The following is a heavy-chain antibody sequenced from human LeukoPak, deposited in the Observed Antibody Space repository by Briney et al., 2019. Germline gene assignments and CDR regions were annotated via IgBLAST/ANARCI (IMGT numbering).Heavy chain of an antibody. Sequence: SETLSLTCSVPGGSISSHYWSWIRQPPGKGLEWIGYIYYSGSTKYNPSLKSRVTISVDTSKNQFSLKLSSVTAADTAVYYCARGGTTVTPGLLWFDPWGQGTLVTVSS. CDR2: IYYSGST. V-gene: IGHV4-59*11. D-gene: IGHD4-17*01. J-gene: IGHJ5*02. CDR3: ARGGTTVTPGLLWFDP. CDR1: GGSISSHY.